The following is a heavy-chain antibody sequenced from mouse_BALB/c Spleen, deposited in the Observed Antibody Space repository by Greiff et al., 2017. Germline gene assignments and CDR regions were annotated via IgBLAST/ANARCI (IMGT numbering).Heavy chain of an antibody. D-gene: IGHD2-14*01. V-gene: IGHV1S135*01. CDR2: IDPFNGGT. CDR1: GYSFTSYY. Sequence: EVQLQQSGPELMKPGASVKISCKASGYSFTSYYMHWVKQSHGKSLEWIGYIDPFNGGTSYNQKFKGKATLTVDKSSSTAYMHLSSLTSEDSAVYYCARWDRYAMDYWGQGTSVTVSS. CDR3: ARWDRYAMDY. J-gene: IGHJ4*01.